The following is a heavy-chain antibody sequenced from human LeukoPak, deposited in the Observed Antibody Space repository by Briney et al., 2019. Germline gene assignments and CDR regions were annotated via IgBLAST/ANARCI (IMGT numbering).Heavy chain of an antibody. D-gene: IGHD3-22*01. Sequence: SQTLSLTCAISGDSVSSNSAAWNWIRQSPSRGLEWLGRTYYRSKWYNDYAVSVKSRITINPDTSKNQFSLQLNSVTPEDTAVYYCAGEVAGYYYDSSGYYAPNSFDYWGQGTLVTVSS. CDR1: GDSVSSNSAA. V-gene: IGHV6-1*01. CDR2: TYYRSKWYN. CDR3: AGEVAGYYYDSSGYYAPNSFDY. J-gene: IGHJ4*02.